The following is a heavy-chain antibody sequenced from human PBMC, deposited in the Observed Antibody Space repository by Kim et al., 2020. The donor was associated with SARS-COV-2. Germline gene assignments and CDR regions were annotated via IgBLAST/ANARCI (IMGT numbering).Heavy chain of an antibody. CDR3: ARDPTYYDFWSGPLGWYFVL. CDR1: GFTFSSYW. CDR2: IKQDGSEK. J-gene: IGHJ2*01. V-gene: IGHV3-7*03. Sequence: GGSLRLSCAASGFTFSSYWMSWVRQAPGKGLEWVANIKQDGSEKYYVDSVKGRFTISRDNAKNSLYLQMNSLRAEDTAVYYCARDPTYYDFWSGPLGWYFVLWGRGTLVTVSS. D-gene: IGHD3-3*01.